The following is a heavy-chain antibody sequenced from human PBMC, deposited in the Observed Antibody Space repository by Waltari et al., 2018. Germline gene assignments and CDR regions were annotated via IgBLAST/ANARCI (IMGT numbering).Heavy chain of an antibody. CDR1: GGSISSSSYY. V-gene: IGHV4-39*01. CDR3: ARLDRAVAAIDY. D-gene: IGHD6-19*01. J-gene: IGHJ4*02. Sequence: QLQLQESGPGLVKPSETLSLTCTVSGGSISSSSYYWGWIRQPPGKGLVWIGSIYYSGCTYYNPSLKSRVTISEETSKNQFSLKLGSVTAADTAVYYCARLDRAVAAIDYWGQGTLVTVSS. CDR2: IYYSGCT.